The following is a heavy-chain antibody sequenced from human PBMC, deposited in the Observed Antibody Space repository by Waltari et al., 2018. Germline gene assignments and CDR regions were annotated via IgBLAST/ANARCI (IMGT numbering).Heavy chain of an antibody. CDR2: ISWNSGSI. CDR3: AKHLDSSSSWYDDAFDI. J-gene: IGHJ3*02. D-gene: IGHD6-13*01. CDR1: GFTFDDYA. V-gene: IGHV3-9*01. Sequence: EVQLVESGGGLVQPGRSLRLSCAASGFTFDDYAMHWVRQAPGKGLEWVSGISWNSGSIGYADLWKGRFTISRDNAKNSLYLQMNSLRAEDTALYYCAKHLDSSSSWYDDAFDIWGQGTMVTVSS.